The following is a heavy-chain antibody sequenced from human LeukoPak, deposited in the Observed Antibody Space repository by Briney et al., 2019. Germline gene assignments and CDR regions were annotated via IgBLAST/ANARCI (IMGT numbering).Heavy chain of an antibody. CDR3: GRGPAVPDAQSFSHGVDV. CDR2: INNDGRTT. V-gene: IGHV3-74*01. CDR1: GFTFSSHW. D-gene: IGHD2/OR15-2a*01. Sequence: GGSLRLSCVASGFTFSSHWMHWVRHAPGKGLVWVSRINNDGRTTNYAESVKGRVIISREKARNTVFLQMTSLSAEDAAVYYGGRGPAVPDAQSFSHGVDVRGKGTTVTVSS. J-gene: IGHJ6*04.